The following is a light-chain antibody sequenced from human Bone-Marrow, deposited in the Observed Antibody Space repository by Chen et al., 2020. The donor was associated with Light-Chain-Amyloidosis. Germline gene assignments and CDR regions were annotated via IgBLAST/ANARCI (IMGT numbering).Light chain of an antibody. CDR2: DDS. J-gene: IGLJ3*02. V-gene: IGLV3-21*02. Sequence: SYVLTQPSSVPVAPGQTATLACGGNNIGSTSVHWYQQTPGQAPLLVVDDDSDRPSGIPERLSGSNSGNTATLTISRVEAGDEADYYCQVWDRSSDRPVFGGGTKLTVL. CDR3: QVWDRSSDRPV. CDR1: NIGSTS.